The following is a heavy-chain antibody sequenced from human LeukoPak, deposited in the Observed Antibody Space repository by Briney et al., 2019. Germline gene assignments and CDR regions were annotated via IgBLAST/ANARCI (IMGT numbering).Heavy chain of an antibody. CDR3: ARGPEWELLHFDY. Sequence: SETLSLTCTVSGGSISSYYWSWIRQPPGKGLEWIGYIYYGGSTKYNPSLKSRVTISVDTSKNQFSLKLSSVTAADTAVYYCARGPEWELLHFDYWGQGTLVTVSS. D-gene: IGHD1-26*01. J-gene: IGHJ4*02. CDR1: GGSISSYY. V-gene: IGHV4-59*01. CDR2: IYYGGST.